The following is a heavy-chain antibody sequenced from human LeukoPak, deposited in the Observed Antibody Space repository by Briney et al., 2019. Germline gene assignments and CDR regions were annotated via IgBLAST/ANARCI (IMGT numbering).Heavy chain of an antibody. CDR3: ARVRVGEDLDY. CDR2: INPNSGGT. CDR1: GYTFTGYY. D-gene: IGHD3-16*01. J-gene: IGHJ4*02. Sequence: GASVKVSCKASGYTFTGYYIHWVRQAPGQGLEWMGWINPNSGGTNYAQKFQGRVTMTRDASISAAYMELSRLTSDDTAVYYCARVRVGEDLDYWGQGTLVTVSS. V-gene: IGHV1-2*02.